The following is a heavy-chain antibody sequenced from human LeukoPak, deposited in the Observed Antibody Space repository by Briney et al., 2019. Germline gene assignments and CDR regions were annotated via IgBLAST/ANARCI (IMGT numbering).Heavy chain of an antibody. D-gene: IGHD6-13*01. J-gene: IGHJ6*02. CDR2: ISPDGSTT. Sequence: GGSLRLSCAASGFTFSRYWMHWVRQAPGKGLMWVSRISPDGSTTLYADSVKGRFTISRDNAKNTLYLQMNSLRAEDTAVYYCAREAHSGSWDYYYGMDVWGQGTTVTVSS. V-gene: IGHV3-74*03. CDR1: GFTFSRYW. CDR3: AREAHSGSWDYYYGMDV.